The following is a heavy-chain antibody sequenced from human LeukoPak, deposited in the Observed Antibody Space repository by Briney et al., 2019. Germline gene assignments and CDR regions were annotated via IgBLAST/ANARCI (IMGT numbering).Heavy chain of an antibody. J-gene: IGHJ6*03. Sequence: KASETLSLTCAVYGGSFSGYHWSWIRQPPGKGLEWIGEINHSGSTNYNPSLKSRVTISVDTSKSQFSLKLSSVTAADTAVYYCARGTSMDVWGKGTTVTVSS. CDR3: ARGTSMDV. V-gene: IGHV4-34*01. CDR1: GGSFSGYH. CDR2: INHSGST.